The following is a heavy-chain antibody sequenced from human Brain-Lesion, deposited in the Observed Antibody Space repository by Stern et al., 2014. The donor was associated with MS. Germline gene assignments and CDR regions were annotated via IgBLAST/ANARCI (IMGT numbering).Heavy chain of an antibody. CDR2: VSYDGSNK. CDR1: GFTFGSCA. V-gene: IGHV3-30*18. CDR3: AKDRQYLTYFFAH. D-gene: IGHD2/OR15-2a*01. Sequence: VKLVESGEGVVQPGRPLRLSCVASGFTFGSCAMHWVRQAPGTGLEWVSGVSYDGSNKYYADSVKGRFTISRDNSQNTLYMQMSSLRPEDTAVYYCAKDRQYLTYFFAHWGQGSLVTVSS. J-gene: IGHJ5*02.